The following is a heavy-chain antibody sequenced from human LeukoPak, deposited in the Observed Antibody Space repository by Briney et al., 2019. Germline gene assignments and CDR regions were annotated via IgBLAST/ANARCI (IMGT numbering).Heavy chain of an antibody. CDR2: ISAYNGNT. Sequence: ASVKVSCKASGYTFTSYGISWVRQAPGQGLEWMAWISAYNGNTNYAQKLQGRVTMTTDTSTSTAYMELRSLRSDDTAVYYCARWAMESSGDYYYYYYYMDVWGKGTTVTVSS. V-gene: IGHV1-18*01. CDR3: ARWAMESSGDYYYYYYYMDV. CDR1: GYTFTSYG. J-gene: IGHJ6*03. D-gene: IGHD3-10*01.